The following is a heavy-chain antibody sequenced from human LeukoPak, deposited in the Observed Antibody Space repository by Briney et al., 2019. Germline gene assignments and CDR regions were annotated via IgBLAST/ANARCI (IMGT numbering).Heavy chain of an antibody. CDR3: ARDRDYYGSGS. D-gene: IGHD3-10*01. CDR1: GGSISSGSYY. CDR2: IYTSGST. Sequence: SETLSLTCTVSGGSISSGSYYWSWIRQPAGKGLEWIGRIYTSGSTNYNPSLKSRVTISVDTSKNQFSLELSSVTAADTAVYYCARDRDYYGSGSWGQGTLVTVSS. J-gene: IGHJ4*02. V-gene: IGHV4-61*02.